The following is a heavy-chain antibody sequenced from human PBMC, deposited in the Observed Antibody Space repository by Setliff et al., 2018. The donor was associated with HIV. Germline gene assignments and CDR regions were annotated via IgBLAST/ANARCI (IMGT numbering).Heavy chain of an antibody. Sequence: GSLRLSCAASGFTFSSYAMSWVRQAPGKGLEWIGSIYWSGLTFYNPSLKSRVTISVDTSKNQFSLRLNSVTAADTAVYYCASDISPDDGYNRPHYFDYWGQGTLVTVSS. CDR2: IYWSGLT. CDR3: ASDISPDDGYNRPHYFDY. D-gene: IGHD5-12*01. V-gene: IGHV4-39*01. J-gene: IGHJ4*02. CDR1: GFTFSSYA.